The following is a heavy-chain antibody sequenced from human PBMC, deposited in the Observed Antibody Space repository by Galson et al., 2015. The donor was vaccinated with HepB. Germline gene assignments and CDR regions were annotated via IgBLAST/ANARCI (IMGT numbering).Heavy chain of an antibody. CDR3: AMGIVVVPAAEPSDYYGMDV. J-gene: IGHJ6*02. Sequence: QSGAEVKKPGESLRISCKGSGYSFTSYWISWVRQMPGKGLEWMGRIDPSDSYTNYSPSFQGHVTISADKSISTAYLQWSSLKASDTAMYYCAMGIVVVPAAEPSDYYGMDVWGQGTTVTVSS. D-gene: IGHD2-2*01. CDR2: IDPSDSYT. CDR1: GYSFTSYW. V-gene: IGHV5-10-1*01.